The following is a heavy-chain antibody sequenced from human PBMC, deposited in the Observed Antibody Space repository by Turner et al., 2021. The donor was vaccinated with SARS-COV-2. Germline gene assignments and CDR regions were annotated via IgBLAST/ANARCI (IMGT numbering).Heavy chain of an antibody. Sequence: VQLVPSGAEVKNPGASVKVSCESSGDTFTGYYMHRVRAAPGQGLEWMGWRNTNSGGTNYAQEFKGRVTMTRDTAISTVYMELGRLRSDDTAVYYCERGTAVFGVVIMGYWGQGTLVTVSS. D-gene: IGHD3-3*01. CDR2: RNTNSGGT. CDR3: ERGTAVFGVVIMGY. J-gene: IGHJ4*02. V-gene: IGHV1-2*02. CDR1: GDTFTGYY.